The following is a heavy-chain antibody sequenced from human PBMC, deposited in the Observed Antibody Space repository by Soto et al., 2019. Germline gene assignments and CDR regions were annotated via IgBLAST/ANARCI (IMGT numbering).Heavy chain of an antibody. J-gene: IGHJ4*02. CDR2: IDRDGYSS. D-gene: IGHD4-17*01. CDR1: GFSLSNYW. CDR3: ARQPIGTVTPDY. V-gene: IGHV3-74*01. Sequence: EVQLVESGGGVVQPGGSLRLSCAASGFSLSNYWMHWVRQVPGEGLVWVSRIDRDGYSSTYAEPMKGRFTISRDNAKNTLYLQINSLSAEDTAVYYCARQPIGTVTPDYWGPGTLVTVSS.